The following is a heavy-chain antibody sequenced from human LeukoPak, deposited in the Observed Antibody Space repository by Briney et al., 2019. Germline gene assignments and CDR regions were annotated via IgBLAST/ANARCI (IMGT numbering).Heavy chain of an antibody. Sequence: SVKVSCKASGYTFTSYAISWVRQAPGQGLEWMGRIIPILGIANYAQKFQGRVTITADKSTSTAYMELSSLRSEDTAVYYCARGSMTTVVTENWFDPWGQGTLVTVSS. J-gene: IGHJ5*02. D-gene: IGHD4-23*01. CDR2: IIPILGIA. CDR3: ARGSMTTVVTENWFDP. CDR1: GYTFTSYA. V-gene: IGHV1-69*04.